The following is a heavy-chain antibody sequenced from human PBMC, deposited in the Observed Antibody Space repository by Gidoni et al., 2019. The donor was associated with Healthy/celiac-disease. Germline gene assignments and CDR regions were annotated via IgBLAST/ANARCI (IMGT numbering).Heavy chain of an antibody. V-gene: IGHV3-9*01. CDR1: GFTFADYA. CDR3: AKDIEGSYGYLFDY. J-gene: IGHJ4*02. Sequence: EVQLVESGGGLVQPGRSLRLSCAASGFTFADYAMHWVRQAPGKGLEWVSGISWNSGSIGYADSVKGRFTISRDNAKNSLYLQMNSLRAEDTALYYCAKDIEGSYGYLFDYWGQGTLVTVSS. D-gene: IGHD5-18*01. CDR2: ISWNSGSI.